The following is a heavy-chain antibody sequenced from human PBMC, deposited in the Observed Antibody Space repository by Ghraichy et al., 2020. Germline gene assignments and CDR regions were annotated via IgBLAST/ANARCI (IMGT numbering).Heavy chain of an antibody. CDR1: GFTSSASA. CDR2: ITSKANGYTP. Sequence: GGSLRLSCAASGFTSSASAIHWVRQAPGKGLEWVGRITSKANGYTPSYGASVKGRFIISRDDSKNTAYLQMNSLKTEDMAVYYCTKGYGDNQIPFDYWGQGTLVTVSS. CDR3: TKGYGDNQIPFDY. J-gene: IGHJ4*02. D-gene: IGHD4-23*01. V-gene: IGHV3-73*01.